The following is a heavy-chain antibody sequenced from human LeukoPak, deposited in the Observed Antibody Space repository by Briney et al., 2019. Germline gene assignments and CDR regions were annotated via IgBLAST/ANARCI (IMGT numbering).Heavy chain of an antibody. CDR1: GGSISSYY. Sequence: SETLSLTCTVSGGSISSYYWSWIRQPPGKGLEWIGYIYYSGSTNYNPSLKSRVTIYVDTSKNQFSLKLNSVTAADTAVYYCARAASCSSTSCYFNWFDPWGQGTLVTVSS. V-gene: IGHV4-59*01. CDR2: IYYSGST. J-gene: IGHJ5*02. CDR3: ARAASCSSTSCYFNWFDP. D-gene: IGHD2-2*01.